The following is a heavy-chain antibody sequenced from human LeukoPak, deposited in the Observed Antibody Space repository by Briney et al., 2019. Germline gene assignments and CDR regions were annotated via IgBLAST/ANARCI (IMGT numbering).Heavy chain of an antibody. Sequence: PGGSLRLSCAASGFTFSSHSMSWVRQAAGKGLEWVSYISSSSSTIYYADSVKGRFTISRDNAKNSLFLQMNSLRDEDTAVYYCARVPNYWGQGTLVTVSS. D-gene: IGHD2-8*01. CDR1: GFTFSSHS. CDR2: ISSSSSTI. J-gene: IGHJ4*02. V-gene: IGHV3-48*02. CDR3: ARVPNY.